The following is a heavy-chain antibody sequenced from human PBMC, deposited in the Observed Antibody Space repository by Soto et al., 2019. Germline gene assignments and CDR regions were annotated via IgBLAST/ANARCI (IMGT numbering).Heavy chain of an antibody. D-gene: IGHD3-16*01. CDR3: AGQPTAGSFYDLGSYYYYYGMDV. Sequence: PSETLSLTCAVYGGSFSGYYWTWIRQPPGTGLEWIGEINHSGSTNYNPSLKSRVTISVDTSKNQFSLNLSSVTAADSAVYYCAGQPTAGSFYDLGSYYYYYGMDVWGQGTTVTVSS. CDR1: GGSFSGYY. V-gene: IGHV4-34*01. CDR2: INHSGST. J-gene: IGHJ6*02.